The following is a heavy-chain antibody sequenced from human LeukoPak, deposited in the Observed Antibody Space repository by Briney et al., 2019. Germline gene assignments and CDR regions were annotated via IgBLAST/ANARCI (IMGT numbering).Heavy chain of an antibody. V-gene: IGHV1-18*01. Sequence: GASVKVSCKTSGYTFTRFGINWVRQAPGQGLEWMGWISAYNGNTKIAQNFQGRVTLTTDTSTSTVYMELRSLRLDDTAVYYCTRASFDYWGQGTLVTVSS. CDR1: GYTFTRFG. J-gene: IGHJ4*02. CDR2: ISAYNGNT. CDR3: TRASFDY.